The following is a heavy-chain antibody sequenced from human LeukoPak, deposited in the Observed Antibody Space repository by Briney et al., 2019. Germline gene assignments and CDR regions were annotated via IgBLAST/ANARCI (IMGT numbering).Heavy chain of an antibody. D-gene: IGHD4-11*01. CDR3: AKSLGYSNYLFDY. CDR2: ISWNSGSI. V-gene: IGHV3-9*01. Sequence: GGSLRLSCAASGFTFSSYAMSWVRQAPGKGLEWVSGISWNSGSIGYADSVKGRFTISRDNAKNSLYLQMNSLRAEDTALYYCAKSLGYSNYLFDYWGQGTLVTVSS. CDR1: GFTFSSYA. J-gene: IGHJ4*02.